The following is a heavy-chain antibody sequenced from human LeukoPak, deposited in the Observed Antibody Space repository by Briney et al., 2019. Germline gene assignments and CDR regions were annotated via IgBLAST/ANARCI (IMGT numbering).Heavy chain of an antibody. CDR2: IYYSGST. J-gene: IGHJ4*02. V-gene: IGHV4-59*08. CDR3: ASLPYYYDSSGYYLGY. Sequence: SETLSLTCTVSGGSISSYYWSWIRQPPGKGLEWVGYIYYSGSTNYNPSLKSRVTISVDTSKNQFSLKLSSVTAADTAVYYCASLPYYYDSSGYYLGYWGQGTLVTVSS. CDR1: GGSISSYY. D-gene: IGHD3-22*01.